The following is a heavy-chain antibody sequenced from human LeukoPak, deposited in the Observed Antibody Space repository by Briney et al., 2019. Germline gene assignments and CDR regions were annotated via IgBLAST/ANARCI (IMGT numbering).Heavy chain of an antibody. Sequence: GGSLRLSCAASGFTFSSYGMHWVRQAPGKGLEWVAVIWYDGSNEYYADSVKGRFTISRDNSKNTLYLQMNSLRAEDTAVYYCARPFGVVISDAFDIWGQGTMVTVSS. V-gene: IGHV3-33*01. D-gene: IGHD3-3*01. CDR2: IWYDGSNE. J-gene: IGHJ3*02. CDR1: GFTFSSYG. CDR3: ARPFGVVISDAFDI.